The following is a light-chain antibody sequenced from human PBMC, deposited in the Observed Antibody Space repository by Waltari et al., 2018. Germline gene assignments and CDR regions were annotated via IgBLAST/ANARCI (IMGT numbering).Light chain of an antibody. Sequence: EIVMTQSPLSLPVTAGEPASISCRSSQRLLYTNGNNHLDWHLQKPGQSPQLLIYLGSNRAPGVPDRFSGSGSGTDFTLKISRVEAEDVGVYYCMQTLQTPLTFGGGTKVEI. CDR1: QRLLYTNGNNH. CDR3: MQTLQTPLT. V-gene: IGKV2-28*01. J-gene: IGKJ4*01. CDR2: LGS.